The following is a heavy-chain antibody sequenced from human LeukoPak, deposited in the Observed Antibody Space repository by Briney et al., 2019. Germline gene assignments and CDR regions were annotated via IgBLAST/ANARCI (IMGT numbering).Heavy chain of an antibody. V-gene: IGHV4-39*01. D-gene: IGHD1-26*01. CDR2: IYYSGST. CDR3: ARHRWELPAYFDY. Sequence: SETLSLTCTVSGGSISSSSYYWGWIRQPPGKGLEWIGRIYYSGSTYYNPSLKSRVTISVDTSKTQFSLKLSSVTAADTAVYYCARHRWELPAYFDYWGQGTLVTVSS. CDR1: GGSISSSSYY. J-gene: IGHJ4*02.